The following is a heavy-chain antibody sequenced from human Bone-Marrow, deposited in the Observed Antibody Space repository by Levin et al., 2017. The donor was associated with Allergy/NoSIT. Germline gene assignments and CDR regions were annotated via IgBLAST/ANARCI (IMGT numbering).Heavy chain of an antibody. Sequence: GESLKISCAASGFTFSDYYMSWIRQAPGKGLEWVSYISSSGSTIYYADSVKGRFTISRDNAKNSLYLQMNSLRAEDTAVYYCVTTGYSTSFDYWGQGTLVTVSS. V-gene: IGHV3-11*01. CDR3: VTTGYSTSFDY. J-gene: IGHJ4*02. CDR2: ISSSGSTI. CDR1: GFTFSDYY. D-gene: IGHD6-13*01.